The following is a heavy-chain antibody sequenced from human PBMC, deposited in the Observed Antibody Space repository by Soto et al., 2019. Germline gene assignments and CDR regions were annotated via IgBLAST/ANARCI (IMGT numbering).Heavy chain of an antibody. Sequence: SVKVSCKASGYTFTSYGISWVRQAPGQGLEWMGWISAYNGNTNYAQKLQGRVTMTTDTSTSTAYMELRSLRSDDTAVYYCARDGGAYCGGDCYLNWFDPWGQGTLVTVS. CDR1: GYTFTSYG. V-gene: IGHV1-18*04. D-gene: IGHD2-21*02. CDR3: ARDGGAYCGGDCYLNWFDP. J-gene: IGHJ5*02. CDR2: ISAYNGNT.